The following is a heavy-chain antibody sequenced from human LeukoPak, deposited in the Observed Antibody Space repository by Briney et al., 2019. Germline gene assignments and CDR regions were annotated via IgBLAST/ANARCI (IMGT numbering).Heavy chain of an antibody. CDR3: ARDGDILTGYYPHYYMDV. CDR2: ISSSSSYI. Sequence: GGSLRLSCAASGSTFSSYSMNWVRQAPGKGLEWVSSISSSSSYIYYADSVKGRFTISRDNAKNSLYLQMNSLRAEDTAVYYCARDGDILTGYYPHYYMDVWGKGTTVTVSS. CDR1: GSTFSSYS. V-gene: IGHV3-21*01. J-gene: IGHJ6*03. D-gene: IGHD3-9*01.